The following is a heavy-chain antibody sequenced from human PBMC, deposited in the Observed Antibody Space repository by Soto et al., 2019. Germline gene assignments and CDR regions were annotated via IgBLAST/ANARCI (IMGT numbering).Heavy chain of an antibody. V-gene: IGHV3-7*01. CDR1: FTFSSYW. D-gene: IGHD3-16*02. Sequence: EVQLVESGGGLVQPGFTFSSYWMTWVRQAPGKGLEWVANIKQDESEKYYLDSVKGRFTISRDNAKNSLYLQMNSLRAEDTAVYYCARVYYDYFWGSYPLNYWGQGTLVTVSS. J-gene: IGHJ4*02. CDR2: IKQDESEK. CDR3: ARVYYDYFWGSYPLNY.